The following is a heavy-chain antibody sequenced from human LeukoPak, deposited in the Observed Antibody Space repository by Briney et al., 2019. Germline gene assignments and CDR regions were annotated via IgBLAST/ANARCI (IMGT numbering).Heavy chain of an antibody. V-gene: IGHV3-33*01. CDR1: GFTFSAYG. J-gene: IGHJ4*02. CDR2: IWKEGNKS. Sequence: GGSLRLSCAASGFTFSAYGMHWVRQAPGKGLEWVAVIWKEGNKSYNSDSVKGRFTISRDNSKNTLYLQMNSLRADDTAVYYCATDSIGPATDFDYWGQGTLVTVSS. D-gene: IGHD2-2*01. CDR3: ATDSIGPATDFDY.